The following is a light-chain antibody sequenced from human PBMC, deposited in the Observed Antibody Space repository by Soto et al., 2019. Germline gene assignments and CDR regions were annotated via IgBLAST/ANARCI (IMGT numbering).Light chain of an antibody. CDR2: AAS. Sequence: DIQMTQSPSSLSAYVGDRVTITCRASQAISNYLAWYQQKPGKVPKLLIYAASTLQSGVPSRFSGSGSGTDFTLTISSLQPDDVATYYCQKYNIAPWTFGQGTKVEIK. V-gene: IGKV1-27*01. CDR1: QAISNY. CDR3: QKYNIAPWT. J-gene: IGKJ1*01.